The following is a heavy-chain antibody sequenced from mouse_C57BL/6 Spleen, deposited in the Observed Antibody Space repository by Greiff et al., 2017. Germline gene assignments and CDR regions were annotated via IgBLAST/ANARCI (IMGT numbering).Heavy chain of an antibody. J-gene: IGHJ4*01. V-gene: IGHV1-69*01. CDR2: IDPSDSYT. CDR1: GYTFTSYW. CDR3: ARWGFGFPDVENAMDY. Sequence: QVQLQQPGAELVMPGASVKLSCKASGYTFTSYWMHWVKQRPGQGLEWIGEIDPSDSYTNYNQKFKGKSTLTVDKSSSTAYMQLSSLTSEDSAVYYCARWGFGFPDVENAMDYWGQGTSVTVSS.